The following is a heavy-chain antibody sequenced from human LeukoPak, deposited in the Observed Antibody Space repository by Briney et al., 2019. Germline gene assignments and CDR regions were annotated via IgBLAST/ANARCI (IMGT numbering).Heavy chain of an antibody. D-gene: IGHD3-10*01. V-gene: IGHV1-69*13. CDR3: ARWDYGSGSYYNGVDY. CDR1: GGTFSSYA. Sequence: SVKVSCKASGGTFSSYAISWVRQAPRQGLEWMGWNIPIFGTANYAQKFQGRVTITADESTSTAYMELSSLRSEDTAVYYCARWDYGSGSYYNGVDYWGQGTLVTVSS. J-gene: IGHJ4*02. CDR2: NIPIFGTA.